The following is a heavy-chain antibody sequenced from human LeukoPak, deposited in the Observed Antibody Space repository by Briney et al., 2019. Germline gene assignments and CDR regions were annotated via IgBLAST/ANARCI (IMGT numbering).Heavy chain of an antibody. J-gene: IGHJ4*02. V-gene: IGHV3-7*01. CDR1: GFTFSSYW. CDR3: ARDPPAYSGYEFEPIDY. Sequence: GGSLRLSCAASGFTFSSYWMSWVRQAPGKGLEWVANIKQDGSEKYYVDSVKGRFTISRDNAKNSLYLQMNSLRAEDTAVYYCARDPPAYSGYEFEPIDYWGQGTLVTVSS. CDR2: IKQDGSEK. D-gene: IGHD5-12*01.